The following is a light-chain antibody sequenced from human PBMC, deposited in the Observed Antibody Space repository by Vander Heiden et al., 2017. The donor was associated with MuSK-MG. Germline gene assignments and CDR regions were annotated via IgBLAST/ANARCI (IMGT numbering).Light chain of an antibody. V-gene: IGLV2-11*01. Sequence: QSALTQPRSVSGSPGQSVTISCTGNSSDVGGYNYVSGHQQHAGKAPRLMVYAVIERPSGVPDRFSGSKSGSTASLTISGLQAEDEADYFCCSYAGNSVVFGGGTKLTVL. CDR3: CSYAGNSVV. CDR2: AVI. J-gene: IGLJ2*01. CDR1: SSDVGGYNY.